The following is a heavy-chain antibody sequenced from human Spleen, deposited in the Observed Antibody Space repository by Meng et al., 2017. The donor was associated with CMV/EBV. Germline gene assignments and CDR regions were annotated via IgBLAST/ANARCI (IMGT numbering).Heavy chain of an antibody. Sequence: SETLSLTCTVSGDSVRGGNSYWSWLRQPPGKGLEWIGYVYYSGSTRDNPSLKSRVSISVDPSENQFSLRLRSVTAADTAVYYCARVPPPYCGGDCSDRRYFDYWGQGTLVTVSS. J-gene: IGHJ4*02. CDR1: GDSVRGGNSY. CDR3: ARVPPPYCGGDCSDRRYFDY. D-gene: IGHD2-21*01. V-gene: IGHV4-61*01. CDR2: VYYSGST.